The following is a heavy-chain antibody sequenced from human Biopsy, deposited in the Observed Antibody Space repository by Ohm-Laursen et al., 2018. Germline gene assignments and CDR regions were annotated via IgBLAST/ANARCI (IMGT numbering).Heavy chain of an antibody. J-gene: IGHJ2*01. CDR3: ARDRGYYSDRTVPGYFDL. CDR2: HSYTGCT. V-gene: IGHV4-59*01. Sequence: TLCLTCAFSGDSISSYFWRWIRDPPREGLQRVGYHSYTGCTDYNPSLQSRVTISVDTAKNSSSLGLGSVSPADTAIYDCARDRGYYSDRTVPGYFDLWGRGTLVTVSS. D-gene: IGHD3-22*01. CDR1: GDSISSYF.